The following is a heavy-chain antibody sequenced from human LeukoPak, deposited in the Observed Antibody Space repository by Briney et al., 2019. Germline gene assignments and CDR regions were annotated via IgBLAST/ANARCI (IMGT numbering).Heavy chain of an antibody. CDR2: ISGSGGST. CDR3: AKVLVTDGYNWYWYFDL. CDR1: GFTFSSYA. Sequence: QPGGSLRLSCAASGFTFSSYAMSWVRQAPGKGLEWVSGISGSGGSTYYADSVKGRFTISRDNSKNTLYLQMNSLRAEDTAVYYCAKVLVTDGYNWYWYFDLWGRGTLVTVSS. J-gene: IGHJ2*01. V-gene: IGHV3-23*01. D-gene: IGHD5-24*01.